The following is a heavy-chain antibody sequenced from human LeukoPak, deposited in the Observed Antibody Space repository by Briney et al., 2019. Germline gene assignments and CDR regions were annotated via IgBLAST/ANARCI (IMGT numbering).Heavy chain of an antibody. CDR1: GFTFSTYW. D-gene: IGHD5/OR15-5a*01. Sequence: GGSLRLSCAASGFTFSTYWMTWVRQAPGKGLEWVANMNPDGGQKYYVDSVKGRFTISRDNAKNSLYLQMNSLTAEDTAVYYCARSTDYWGQGTLVTVSS. CDR3: ARSTDY. V-gene: IGHV3-7*01. J-gene: IGHJ4*02. CDR2: MNPDGGQK.